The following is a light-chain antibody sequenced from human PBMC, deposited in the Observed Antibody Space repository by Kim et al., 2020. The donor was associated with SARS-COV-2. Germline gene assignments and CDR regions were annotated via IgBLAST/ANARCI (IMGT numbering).Light chain of an antibody. CDR2: EDE. CDR3: QSHDYDNPWV. J-gene: IGLJ3*02. V-gene: IGLV6-57*03. Sequence: NFMLTQPHSVSESPGKTVIISCTRSSGNIASNFVQWYQLRPGSAPTPVIYEDERRPSGVPDRFSGSIDYSSNSASLTISGLKTEDEADYYYQSHDYDNPWVFGGGTQLTVL. CDR1: SGNIASNF.